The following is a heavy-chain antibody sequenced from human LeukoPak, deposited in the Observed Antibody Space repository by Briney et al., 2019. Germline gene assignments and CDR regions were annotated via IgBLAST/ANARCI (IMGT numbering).Heavy chain of an antibody. V-gene: IGHV1-69*01. J-gene: IGHJ3*02. CDR2: IIPIFGTA. CDR3: AREKQQVDAFDI. Sequence: SVKVSCKASGGTFSSYAISWVRQAPGQGLEWMGGIIPIFGTANYAQKFQGRVTITADESTSTAYMELSSLRSEDTAVYYCAREKQQVDAFDIWGQGTMVTVSS. CDR1: GGTFSSYA.